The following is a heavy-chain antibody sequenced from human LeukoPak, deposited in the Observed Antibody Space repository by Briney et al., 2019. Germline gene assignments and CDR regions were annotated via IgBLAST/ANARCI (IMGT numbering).Heavy chain of an antibody. D-gene: IGHD3-22*01. CDR1: GYTFTSYD. J-gene: IGHJ5*02. CDR3: ASLLGDSNWFDP. V-gene: IGHV1-2*02. Sequence: ASVKVSCKASGYTFTSYDINWVRQAPGQGLEWMGWINPNSGGTNYAQKFQGRVTMTRDTSISTAYMELSRLRSDDTAVYYCASLLGDSNWFDPWGQGTLVTVSS. CDR2: INPNSGGT.